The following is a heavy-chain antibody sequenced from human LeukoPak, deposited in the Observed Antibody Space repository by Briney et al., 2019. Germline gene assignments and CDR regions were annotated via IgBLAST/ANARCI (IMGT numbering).Heavy chain of an antibody. D-gene: IGHD2-15*01. CDR1: GGPFKDQY. CDR2: IYYSGST. J-gene: IGHJ4*02. V-gene: IGHV4-34*11. Sequence: PSETLSLTCAVYGGPFKDQYWTWIRQTPGKGLEWIGFIYYSGSTNYNPSLKSRVTMSVDMSKNQFSLNLSSVTVADTAVYYCAKYYFSGQCSHFDYWGQGTLVTVSS. CDR3: AKYYFSGQCSHFDY.